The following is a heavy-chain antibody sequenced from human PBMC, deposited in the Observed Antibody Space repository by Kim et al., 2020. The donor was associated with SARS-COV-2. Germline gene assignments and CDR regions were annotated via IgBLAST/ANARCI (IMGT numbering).Heavy chain of an antibody. CDR2: INRDGSTT. J-gene: IGHJ4*01. CDR3: ARWRDGSGDLNYHFDY. Sequence: GGSLRLSCAASGFTFSSYWMHWVRQAPGKGLLWVSHINRDGSTTMYADSVKGRFTISRDNAKNTLYLEMNSLRAEDTGVYYCARWRDGSGDLNYHFDYWG. D-gene: IGHD3-10*01. V-gene: IGHV3-74*03. CDR1: GFTFSSYW.